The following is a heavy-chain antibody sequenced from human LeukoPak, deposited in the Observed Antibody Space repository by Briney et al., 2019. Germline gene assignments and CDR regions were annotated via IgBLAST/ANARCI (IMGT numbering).Heavy chain of an antibody. CDR3: AGLPTEDYYYMDV. CDR2: IYTSGST. Sequence: SETLSLTCGVYGGSLSVYFWSWIRQPAGKGLDWIGRIYTSGSTNYNPSLKSRVTISVDTSKNQFSLKLSSVTAADTAVYYCAGLPTEDYYYMDVWGKGTTVTISS. V-gene: IGHV4-59*10. CDR1: GGSLSVYF. J-gene: IGHJ6*03. D-gene: IGHD4-17*01.